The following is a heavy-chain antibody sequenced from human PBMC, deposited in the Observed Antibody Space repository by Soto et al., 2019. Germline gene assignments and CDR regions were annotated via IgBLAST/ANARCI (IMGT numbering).Heavy chain of an antibody. V-gene: IGHV4-39*01. CDR3: ARRELGMLNY. CDR1: GGSISSSSYY. J-gene: IGHJ4*02. CDR2: IYYSGST. Sequence: SETLSLTCTVSGGSISSSSYYWGWIRQPPGKGLEWIGSIYYSGSTYYNPSLKSRVTISVDTSKNQFSLKPSSVTAADTAVYYCARRELGMLNYWGQGTLVTVSS. D-gene: IGHD7-27*01.